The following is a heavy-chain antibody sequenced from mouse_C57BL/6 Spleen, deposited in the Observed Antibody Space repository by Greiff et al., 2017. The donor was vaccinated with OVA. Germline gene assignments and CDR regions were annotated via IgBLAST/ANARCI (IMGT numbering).Heavy chain of an antibody. Sequence: QVQLQQPGAELVKPGASVKLSCKASGYTFTSYWMHWVKQRPGRGLEWIGRIDPNSGGTKYNEKFKSKATLTVDKPSSTAYMQLSSLTSEDSAFYYCAIWGWLLRGDAMDYWGQGTSVTVSS. D-gene: IGHD2-3*01. CDR3: AIWGWLLRGDAMDY. J-gene: IGHJ4*01. CDR2: IDPNSGGT. CDR1: GYTFTSYW. V-gene: IGHV1-72*01.